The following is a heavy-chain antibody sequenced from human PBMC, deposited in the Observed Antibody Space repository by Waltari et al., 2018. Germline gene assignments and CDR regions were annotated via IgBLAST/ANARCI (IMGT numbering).Heavy chain of an antibody. V-gene: IGHV7-4-1*02. CDR3: ARDGASSSRGYYYALDV. J-gene: IGHJ6*02. Sequence: QLVHSGSELKSPGASVKVSCKASGYPFNRFGINWVRQAPGQGLEWMGWINTNSETPAYAQDFRGRFVFSLDTSASTAYLQISSLKADDTAVYYCARDGASSSRGYYYALDVWGQGTTVTVSS. D-gene: IGHD3-22*01. CDR2: INTNSETP. CDR1: GYPFNRFG.